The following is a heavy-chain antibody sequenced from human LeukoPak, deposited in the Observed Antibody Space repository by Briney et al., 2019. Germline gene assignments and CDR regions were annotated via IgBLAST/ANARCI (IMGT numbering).Heavy chain of an antibody. Sequence: PSDTLSLTCTVSGGSISSNYYWAWIRQPPGQGLEWIGSIYYRGNAYYNPSLKSRVTISVDTSKNQFSLSLSSVTAADTAVYYCAREEDRSGDWGQGTLVTVTS. J-gene: IGHJ4*02. CDR3: AREEDRSGD. D-gene: IGHD3-22*01. V-gene: IGHV4-39*07. CDR1: GGSISSNYY. CDR2: IYYRGNA.